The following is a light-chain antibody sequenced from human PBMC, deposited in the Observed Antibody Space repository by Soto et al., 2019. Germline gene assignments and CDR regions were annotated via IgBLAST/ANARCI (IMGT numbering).Light chain of an antibody. CDR1: SSDVGGYNY. V-gene: IGLV2-14*01. CDR2: EVS. Sequence: VLTQPASVSGSPGQSITISCTGTSSDVGGYNYVSWYQQHPGKAPKLMIYEVSNRPSRVSNRFSGSKSGNTASLTISGLQAEDEADYYCSAYTRSSTSYVFGSGTKGTVL. J-gene: IGLJ1*01. CDR3: SAYTRSSTSYV.